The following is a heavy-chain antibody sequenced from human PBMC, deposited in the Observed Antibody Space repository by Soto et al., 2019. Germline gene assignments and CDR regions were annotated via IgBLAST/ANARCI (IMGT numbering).Heavy chain of an antibody. D-gene: IGHD3-3*01. CDR1: GYTFTSYA. Sequence: ASAKVSCKASGYTFTSYAMHWVRQATGQRLEWMGWINSSGGTTNYEQKFQGRVTMTRDTSTSTVYMELSSLRSEDTAVYYCARGPVLRFLEWSYYYYYMDVWGKGTTVTVSS. CDR2: INSSGGTT. CDR3: ARGPVLRFLEWSYYYYYMDV. V-gene: IGHV1-3*01. J-gene: IGHJ6*03.